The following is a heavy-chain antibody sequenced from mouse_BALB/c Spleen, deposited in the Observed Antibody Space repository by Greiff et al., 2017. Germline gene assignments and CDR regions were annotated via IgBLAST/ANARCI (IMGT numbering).Heavy chain of an antibody. V-gene: IGHV5-6-5*01. J-gene: IGHJ1*01. CDR1: GFTFSSYA. CDR2: ISSGGST. Sequence: EVNLVESGGGLVKPGGSLKLSCAASGFTFSSYAMSWVRQTPEKRLEWVASISSGGSTYYPDSVKGRFTISRDNARNILYLQMSSLRSEDTAMYYCARGDYGSRNWYFDVWGAGTTVTVSS. CDR3: ARGDYGSRNWYFDV. D-gene: IGHD1-1*01.